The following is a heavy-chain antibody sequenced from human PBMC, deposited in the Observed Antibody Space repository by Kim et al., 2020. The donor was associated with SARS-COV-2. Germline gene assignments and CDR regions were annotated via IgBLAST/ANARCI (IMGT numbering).Heavy chain of an antibody. J-gene: IGHJ6*02. D-gene: IGHD3-10*01. CDR2: INPSGGST. CDR1: GYTFTSYY. V-gene: IGHV1-46*01. Sequence: ASVKVSCKASGYTFTSYYTHWVRQAPGQGLEWMGIINPSGGSTSYAQKFQGRVTMTRDTSTSTVYMELSSLRSEDTAVYYCARDLNGLYYGSGSPSTRRYYGMDVWGQGTTVTFSS. CDR3: ARDLNGLYYGSGSPSTRRYYGMDV.